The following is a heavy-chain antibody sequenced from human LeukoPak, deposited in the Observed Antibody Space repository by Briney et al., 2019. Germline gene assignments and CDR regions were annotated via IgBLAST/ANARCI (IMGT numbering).Heavy chain of an antibody. J-gene: IGHJ4*02. CDR1: GFTFSSYG. V-gene: IGHV3-30*02. CDR3: AKDRSITAYFDY. CDR2: IRYDGSNK. Sequence: GGSLRLSCAASGFTFSSYGMHWVRQAPGKGLEWVAFIRYDGSNKYYVDSVKGRFTISRDNSKNTLYLQMNSLRAEDTAVYYCAKDRSITAYFDYWGQGTLVTVSS. D-gene: IGHD3-10*01.